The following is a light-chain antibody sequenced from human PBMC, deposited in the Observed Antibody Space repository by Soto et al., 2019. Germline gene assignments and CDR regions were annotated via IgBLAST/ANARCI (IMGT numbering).Light chain of an antibody. CDR2: GVY. CDR3: QQYDKGPPRT. Sequence: EIVMTQSPTILSVSTGERATLSCRASQSVSSNLAWYQQKPGQPPRLLMYGVYTRAPGTPARFSGSGSATEFTLTISSLQSEDSAVFYCQQYDKGPPRTFGQGTKVEIK. CDR1: QSVSSN. J-gene: IGKJ1*01. V-gene: IGKV3D-15*01.